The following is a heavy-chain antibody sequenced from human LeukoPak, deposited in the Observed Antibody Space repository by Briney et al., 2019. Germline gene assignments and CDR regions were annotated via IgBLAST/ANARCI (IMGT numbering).Heavy chain of an antibody. CDR3: AHQSSGWRYYFDY. J-gene: IGHJ4*02. D-gene: IGHD6-19*01. CDR1: GFSFSSYE. V-gene: IGHV3-48*03. Sequence: GRSLRLSCAASGFSFSSYEMNWVRQAPGKWLEWVSYISSSGRTMYYADSVKGRFTISRDNAKNSLYLQMNSLRAEYTAVYYCAHQSSGWRYYFDYWGQGTLVTVSS. CDR2: ISSSGRTM.